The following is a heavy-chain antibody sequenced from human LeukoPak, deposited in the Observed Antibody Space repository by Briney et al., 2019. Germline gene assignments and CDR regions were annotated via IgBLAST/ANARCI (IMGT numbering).Heavy chain of an antibody. D-gene: IGHD4-17*01. CDR1: GGSLSSTSYC. J-gene: IGHJ6*02. Sequence: PSETLSLSCAVSGGSLSSTSYCWGWVRLPPGKGLGWIGSIYYGGSTYYNPSLKSRVTISVDTSKNQCSLKLSSVTAADTAVYYCARTGDYDYYYYYGMDVWGQGTTVTVSS. V-gene: IGHV4-39*07. CDR2: IYYGGST. CDR3: ARTGDYDYYYYYGMDV.